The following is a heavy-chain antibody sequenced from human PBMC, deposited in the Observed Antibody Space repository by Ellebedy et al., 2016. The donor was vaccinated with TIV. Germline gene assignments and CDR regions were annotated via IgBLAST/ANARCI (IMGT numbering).Heavy chain of an antibody. Sequence: ASVKVSXXASGYIFSTYVMHWVRQAPGQRLEWMGYIDAGNGNTKYSQKFQGRVTITRGTSASTAYMELSRLRSEDTADYYCTRDRGWGWYDYWGQGSLVTVSS. CDR2: IDAGNGNT. D-gene: IGHD6-19*01. V-gene: IGHV1-3*01. CDR3: TRDRGWGWYDY. CDR1: GYIFSTYV. J-gene: IGHJ4*02.